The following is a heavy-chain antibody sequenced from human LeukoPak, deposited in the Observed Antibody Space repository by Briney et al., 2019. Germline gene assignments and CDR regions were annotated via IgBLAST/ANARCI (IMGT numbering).Heavy chain of an antibody. J-gene: IGHJ4*02. CDR1: GYSFTSYW. D-gene: IGHD2-15*01. Sequence: GESLQISCKGSGYSFTSYWIGWVRQMPGKGLEWMGIIYPGDSDTRYSPSFQGQVTISADKSISIASLQWSSLKASDTAMYYCARELDIPGCLDYWGQGTLVTVSS. CDR3: ARELDIPGCLDY. CDR2: IYPGDSDT. V-gene: IGHV5-51*01.